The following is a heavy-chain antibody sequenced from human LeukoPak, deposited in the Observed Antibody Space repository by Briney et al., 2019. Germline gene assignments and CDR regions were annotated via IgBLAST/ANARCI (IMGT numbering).Heavy chain of an antibody. CDR2: ISSNGGST. Sequence: GGSLRLSCAASGFTFSSYAMHWVRQAPGKGLEYVSAISSNGGSTYYANSVKGRFTISRDNSKNTLYLQMGSLRAEDMAVYYCARPSLLYSGCYYYWGQGTLVTVSS. D-gene: IGHD1-26*01. J-gene: IGHJ4*02. V-gene: IGHV3-64*01. CDR3: ARPSLLYSGCYYY. CDR1: GFTFSSYA.